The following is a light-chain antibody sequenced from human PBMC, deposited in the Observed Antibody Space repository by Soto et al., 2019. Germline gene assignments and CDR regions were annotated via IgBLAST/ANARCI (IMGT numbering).Light chain of an antibody. CDR1: QGITIW. CDR3: QQGYRIFQT. CDR2: TAP. J-gene: IGKJ1*01. V-gene: IGKV1-12*01. Sequence: DIQMTQSPSSVSAFVGDGVIINCRASQGITIWLAWYQQKPGNAPKLLIETAPSLQSGVPSRFSGSGSGTDLNLTISRLNPEDFATYFCQQGYRIFQTFGQGTKVDIK.